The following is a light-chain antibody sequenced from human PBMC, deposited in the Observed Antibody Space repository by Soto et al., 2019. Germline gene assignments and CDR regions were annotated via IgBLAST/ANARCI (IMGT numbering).Light chain of an antibody. CDR3: QQRSNWPWT. J-gene: IGKJ1*01. CDR1: QSVSSY. V-gene: IGKV3-11*01. CDR2: DAS. Sequence: EIVMPQSPATLSVSPGERATLSRRASQSVSSYLAWYQQTPGQAPRLLIYDASNRATGIPGRFSGSGSGTDFTLTISSLEPEDFAVYYCQQRSNWPWTFGQGTKVDIK.